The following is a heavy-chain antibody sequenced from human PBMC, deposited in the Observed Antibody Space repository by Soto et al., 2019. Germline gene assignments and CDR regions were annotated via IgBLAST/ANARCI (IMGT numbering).Heavy chain of an antibody. CDR2: INQDGSEK. CDR1: GFTFSNYY. CDR3: AREKRANGYFDY. V-gene: IGHV3-7*01. Sequence: EVQLVESGGGLVQPGGSLRLSCEASGFTFSNYYMSWVGQAPGKGLEWVANINQDGSEKYFVGSVNGRFTISRDNAKNSLFLRVNSLRAEDTAVYYCAREKRANGYFDYWGQGTLITVSS. J-gene: IGHJ4*02. D-gene: IGHD6-25*01.